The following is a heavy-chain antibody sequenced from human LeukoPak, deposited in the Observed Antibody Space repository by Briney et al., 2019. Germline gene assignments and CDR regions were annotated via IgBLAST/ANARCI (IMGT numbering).Heavy chain of an antibody. Sequence: ETLSLTCAVYGGSFSGYYWSWVRQAPGKGLEWVSVIYSGGSTYYADSVKGRFTISRDNSKNTLYLQMNSLRAEDTAVYYCARGGTRYYFDYWGQGTLVTVSS. CDR2: IYSGGST. CDR3: ARGGTRYYFDY. J-gene: IGHJ4*02. D-gene: IGHD3-16*01. V-gene: IGHV3-66*01. CDR1: GGSFSGYY.